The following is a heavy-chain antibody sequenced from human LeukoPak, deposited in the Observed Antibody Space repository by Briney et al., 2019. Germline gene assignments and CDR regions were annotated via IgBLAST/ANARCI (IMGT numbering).Heavy chain of an antibody. J-gene: IGHJ3*02. CDR3: AKEPCSSTSCYLPYDAFDI. D-gene: IGHD2-2*01. CDR1: GFTFSSYG. CDR2: IRYDGSNK. V-gene: IGHV3-30*02. Sequence: GGSLRLSCAASGFTFSSYGMHWVRQAPGKGLEWVAFIRYDGSNKYYADSVKGRFTISRDNSKNTLYLQMNSLRAEDTAVYYCAKEPCSSTSCYLPYDAFDIWGQGTMVTVSS.